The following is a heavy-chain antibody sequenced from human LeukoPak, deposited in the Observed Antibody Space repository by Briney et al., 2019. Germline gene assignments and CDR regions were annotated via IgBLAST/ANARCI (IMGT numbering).Heavy chain of an antibody. CDR3: ARDAYSNSYFDS. J-gene: IGHJ4*02. V-gene: IGHV4-59*01. CDR1: GGSIRGYY. D-gene: IGHD6-6*01. Sequence: PSETLSLTCSVSGGSIRGYYWSWIRQPPGKGLEWIGYIYYSGTTNYNPSLKSRVTMSVDTSKNQFSLKPNSVTAADTAVYYCARDAYSNSYFDSWGQGTLVTVSS. CDR2: IYYSGTT.